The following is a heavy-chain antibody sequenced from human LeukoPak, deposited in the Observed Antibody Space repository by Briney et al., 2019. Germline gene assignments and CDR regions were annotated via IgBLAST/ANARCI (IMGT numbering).Heavy chain of an antibody. Sequence: SETLSLTCTVSGGSVNNNTYYWSWIRQPPGKGLEWIGYIHHSGSTKYNPSLKSRVTMSVDTSKNQFSLNLSSVTTADTAVYYCARELFGSSPWGQGTLVTVSS. CDR2: IHHSGST. CDR1: GGSVNNNTYY. CDR3: ARELFGSSP. D-gene: IGHD3-3*01. J-gene: IGHJ5*02. V-gene: IGHV4-61*01.